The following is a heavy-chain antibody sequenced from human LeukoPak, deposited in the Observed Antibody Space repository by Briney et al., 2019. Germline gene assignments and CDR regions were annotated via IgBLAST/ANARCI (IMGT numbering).Heavy chain of an antibody. J-gene: IGHJ4*02. CDR1: GFTFSSYS. V-gene: IGHV3-21*01. Sequence: GGSLRLSCAASGFTFSSYSMNWVRQAPGKGLEWVSSISSSSSYIYYADSVKGRFTISRDNAKNSLYLQMNSLRAEDTAVYYCARGSQYYYDSSSYYGKFGYWGQGTLVTVSS. CDR2: ISSSSSYI. D-gene: IGHD3-22*01. CDR3: ARGSQYYYDSSSYYGKFGY.